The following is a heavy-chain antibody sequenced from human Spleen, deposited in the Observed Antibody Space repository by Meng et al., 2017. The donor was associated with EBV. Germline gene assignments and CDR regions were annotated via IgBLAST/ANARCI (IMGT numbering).Heavy chain of an antibody. Sequence: QGPLVQSGAEGKKPGASVKVSCKASGYTFTNYDINWVRQAPGQGLEWMGWMDPNTDSTGYAQKFQGRLTMTWDAAISTFYMELSSLTSADTAVYYCARGRGGFDPLDSWGQGTLDTVSS. V-gene: IGHV1-8*01. CDR1: GYTFTNYD. CDR2: MDPNTDST. CDR3: ARGRGGFDPLDS. D-gene: IGHD5-12*01. J-gene: IGHJ4*02.